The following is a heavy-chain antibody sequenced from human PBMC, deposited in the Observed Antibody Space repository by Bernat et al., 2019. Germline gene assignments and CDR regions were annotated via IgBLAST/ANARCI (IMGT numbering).Heavy chain of an antibody. Sequence: QLQLQESGPGLVKPSETLSLSCTVSGDSISSSSYYWGWIRQPPGKGLEWIGSIDYSGSTYYNPSLKSRVTIPVDTSKNQFSLKLNFVTAADTAVYYCGRHGVRAHVFDVWGQGTMVAVSS. CDR1: GDSISSSSYY. J-gene: IGHJ3*01. D-gene: IGHD2-21*01. CDR2: IDYSGST. CDR3: GRHGVRAHVFDV. V-gene: IGHV4-39*01.